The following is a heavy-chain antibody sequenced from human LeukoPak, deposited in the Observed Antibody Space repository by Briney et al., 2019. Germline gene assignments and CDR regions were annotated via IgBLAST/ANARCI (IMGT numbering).Heavy chain of an antibody. Sequence: SETLSLTCTVSGGSISSYYWSWVRQPPGKGLEWIGYIYYSGSTNYNPSLKSRVTMSVDTSKNQFSLKLSSVTAADTAVYYCARDHYYDSSGYSYYYYYMDVWGKGPTVTVSS. CDR3: ARDHYYDSSGYSYYYYYMDV. J-gene: IGHJ6*03. V-gene: IGHV4-59*01. CDR1: GGSISSYY. D-gene: IGHD3-22*01. CDR2: IYYSGST.